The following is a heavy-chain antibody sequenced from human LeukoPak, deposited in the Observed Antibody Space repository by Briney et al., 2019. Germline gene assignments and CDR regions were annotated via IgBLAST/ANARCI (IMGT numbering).Heavy chain of an antibody. Sequence: SVKVSCKASGGTFNSYAINWVRQAPGQGLEWRGGIIPIFGTANYAQKFQGRVTITADKSTSTAYMELSSLRSEDTAVYYCARKVPNDSSGYYYRGQFDPWGQGTLVTVSS. CDR1: GGTFNSYA. CDR3: ARKVPNDSSGYYYRGQFDP. J-gene: IGHJ5*02. V-gene: IGHV1-69*06. CDR2: IIPIFGTA. D-gene: IGHD3-22*01.